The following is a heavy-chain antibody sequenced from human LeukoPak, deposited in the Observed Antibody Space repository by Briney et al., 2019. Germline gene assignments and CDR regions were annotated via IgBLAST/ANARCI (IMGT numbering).Heavy chain of an antibody. Sequence: GGSLRLSCVASGFTFSDYCMTWVRQAPGKGLEWVANIKEDGSVKYYVDSVKGRFTISRDNAKNSLYLQLNSLRVEDTAVYYCATEGTDGRGSFGWFDSWGQGTLVTVSS. D-gene: IGHD3-10*01. V-gene: IGHV3-7*04. CDR3: ATEGTDGRGSFGWFDS. J-gene: IGHJ5*01. CDR1: GFTFSDYC. CDR2: IKEDGSVK.